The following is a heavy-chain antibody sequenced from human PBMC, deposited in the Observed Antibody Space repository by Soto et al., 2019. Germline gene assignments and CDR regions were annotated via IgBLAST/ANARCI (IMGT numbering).Heavy chain of an antibody. J-gene: IGHJ6*02. CDR1: GFTFSSYA. Sequence: GGSLRLSCAASGFTFSSYAMHWVRQDPGKGLEWVAVISYDGSNKYYADSVKGRFTISRDNSKNTLYLQMNSLRAEDTAVYYCARVVWRFWSGYYRAQDYYYGMDVWGQGTTVTVSS. V-gene: IGHV3-30-3*01. CDR2: ISYDGSNK. D-gene: IGHD3-3*01. CDR3: ARVVWRFWSGYYRAQDYYYGMDV.